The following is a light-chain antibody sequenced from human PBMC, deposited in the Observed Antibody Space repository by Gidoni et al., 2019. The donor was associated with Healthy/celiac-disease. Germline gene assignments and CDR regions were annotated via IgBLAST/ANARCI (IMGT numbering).Light chain of an antibody. CDR3: MQARQTPLT. Sequence: DIVMTQSPLSLPVTPGEPASISCRASQSLLHSNGYNYLDWYLQKPGQSQQLLIYLGSNRASGVPDRFSCSGSGTDFTLKISRVEAEDVGVYYCMQARQTPLTFXGXTKVEIK. J-gene: IGKJ4*01. CDR2: LGS. CDR1: QSLLHSNGYNY. V-gene: IGKV2-28*01.